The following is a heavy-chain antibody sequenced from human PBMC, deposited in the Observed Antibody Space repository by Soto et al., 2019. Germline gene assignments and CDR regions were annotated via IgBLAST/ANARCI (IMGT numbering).Heavy chain of an antibody. CDR3: ARDNYDFWSGVFYYYIDV. CDR1: GFTFSSHW. CDR2: INRDGSNT. J-gene: IGHJ6*03. V-gene: IGHV3-74*01. Sequence: EVQLVESGGGLVQPGGSLSLSCAASGFTFSSHWMHWVGQAPGKGLVWVSRINRDGSNTSYADSVKGRSTISRDNAKNTLYLEMHSLRAEDTAVYYCARDNYDFWSGVFYYYIDVWGKGTTVTVSS. D-gene: IGHD3-3*01.